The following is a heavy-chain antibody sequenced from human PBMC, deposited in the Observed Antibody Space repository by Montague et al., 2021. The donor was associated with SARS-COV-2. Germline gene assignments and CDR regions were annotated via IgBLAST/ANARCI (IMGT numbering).Heavy chain of an antibody. CDR2: INHRGTS. CDR1: GGSFSDNY. CDR3: ARGRQHFNMIVVVMTGGEYYLDD. Sequence: SETLSLTCAVYGGSFSDNYWSWIRKPPGKGLEWIGEINHRGTSNYNPSLKSRVSISVDTSKNQFSLYLGSVTAADTAVYYCARGRQHFNMIVVVMTGGEYYLDDRGQGTQVTVSS. J-gene: IGHJ4*02. V-gene: IGHV4-34*01. D-gene: IGHD3-22*01.